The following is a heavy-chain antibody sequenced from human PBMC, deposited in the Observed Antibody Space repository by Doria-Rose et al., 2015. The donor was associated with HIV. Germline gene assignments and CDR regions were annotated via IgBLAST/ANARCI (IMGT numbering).Heavy chain of an antibody. CDR3: ARGDSGSEYYYYGMDV. Sequence: HWVRQAPGKGLEWVSPITWDGGSTDYADSVKGRFTISRDNSKNSLYLQMNSLTTEDTALYYCARGDSGSEYYYYGMDVWGQGTTVTVSS. V-gene: IGHV3-43*01. CDR2: ITWDGGST. J-gene: IGHJ6*02. D-gene: IGHD1-26*01.